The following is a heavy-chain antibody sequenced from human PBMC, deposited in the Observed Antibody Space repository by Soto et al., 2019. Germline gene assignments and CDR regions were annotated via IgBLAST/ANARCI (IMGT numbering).Heavy chain of an antibody. V-gene: IGHV1-3*01. CDR2: LNGGTGQT. J-gene: IGHJ6*02. Sequence: QVQVVQSGAEVKKPGASVKVSCKASGYTFSTYAIHWVRQAPGQGLEWMGWLNGGTGQTRYSQRFQDRVTITRDTSASTAYMEVSSLRPEDTAVYYCARGKGMEENYYYYGMDIWGQGTTVTVSS. D-gene: IGHD1-1*01. CDR3: ARGKGMEENYYYYGMDI. CDR1: GYTFSTYA.